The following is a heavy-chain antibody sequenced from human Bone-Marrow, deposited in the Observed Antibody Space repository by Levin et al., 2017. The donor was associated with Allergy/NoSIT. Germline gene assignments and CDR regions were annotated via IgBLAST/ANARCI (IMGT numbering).Heavy chain of an antibody. D-gene: IGHD3-22*01. Sequence: GGSLRLSCAASGFTFSSYGMHWVRQAPGKGLEWVAVIWYDGSNKYYADSVKGRFTISRDNSKNTLYLQMNSLRAEDTALYYCARGYYDSSGYYYGPRGMDVWGQGTTVTVSS. CDR2: IWYDGSNK. V-gene: IGHV3-33*01. CDR1: GFTFSSYG. J-gene: IGHJ6*02. CDR3: ARGYYDSSGYYYGPRGMDV.